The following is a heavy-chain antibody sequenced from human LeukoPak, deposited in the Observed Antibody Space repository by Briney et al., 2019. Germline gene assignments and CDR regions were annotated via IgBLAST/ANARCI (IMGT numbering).Heavy chain of an antibody. V-gene: IGHV3-21*01. CDR1: GFTFSSYS. CDR2: ISSSSSYI. Sequence: PGGSLRLSCAASGFTFSSYSMNWVRQAPGKGLEWVSSISSSSSYIYYADSVKGRFTISRDNAKNSLYLQMNSLGAEDTAVYYCARDLYGDYGIYYYYGMDVWGQGTTVTVSS. D-gene: IGHD4-17*01. J-gene: IGHJ6*02. CDR3: ARDLYGDYGIYYYYGMDV.